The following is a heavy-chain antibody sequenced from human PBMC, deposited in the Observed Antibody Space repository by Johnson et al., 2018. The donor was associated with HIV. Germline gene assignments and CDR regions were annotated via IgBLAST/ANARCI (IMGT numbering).Heavy chain of an antibody. CDR2: IRYDGSNK. CDR3: ARAGSTSGWFDAFDI. D-gene: IGHD6-19*01. V-gene: IGHV3-30*02. Sequence: VQLMESGGGVVQPGGSLRLSCVASGFTFSNYGMHWVRQAPGKGLEWVAFIRYDGSNKYYADSVKGRFTISRDSSKNTLYLQMNSLRTEDTAAYYCARAGSTSGWFDAFDIWGQGTMVTVSS. J-gene: IGHJ3*02. CDR1: GFTFSNYG.